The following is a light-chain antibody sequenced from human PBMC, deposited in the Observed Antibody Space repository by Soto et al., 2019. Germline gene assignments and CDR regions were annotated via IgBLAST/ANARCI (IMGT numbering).Light chain of an antibody. CDR3: QKYDTAPQT. CDR1: QGIIDY. CDR2: AAS. Sequence: DIQMTQSPSSLSASVGDTVTITCRASQGIIDYLAWYQQRPGKVPTLLIYAASTLQTGVPSRFSGSGAGTDFTLTISSLRPEYVATYYCQKYDTAPQTFGQGTRVEIK. V-gene: IGKV1-27*01. J-gene: IGKJ1*01.